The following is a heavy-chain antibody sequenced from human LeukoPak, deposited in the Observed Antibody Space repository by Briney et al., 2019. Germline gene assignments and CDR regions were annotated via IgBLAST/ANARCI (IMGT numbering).Heavy chain of an antibody. J-gene: IGHJ4*02. V-gene: IGHV1-69*04. CDR1: GGTFSSYA. D-gene: IGHD3-22*01. Sequence: SVKVSCKASGGTFSSYAISWVRQAPGQGLEWMGRIIPILGIANYAQKFQGRVTITADKSTSTAYMELSSLRSEDTAVYYCARDDYDSSGSGDYWGQGTLVTVPS. CDR3: ARDDYDSSGSGDY. CDR2: IIPILGIA.